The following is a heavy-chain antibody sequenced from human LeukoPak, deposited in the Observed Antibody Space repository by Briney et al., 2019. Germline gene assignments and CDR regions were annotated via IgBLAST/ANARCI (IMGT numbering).Heavy chain of an antibody. CDR2: IYHSGST. V-gene: IGHV4-30-2*01. D-gene: IGHD1-1*01. CDR1: GGSISSGGYS. J-gene: IGHJ4*02. CDR3: AREGTTYGDYVGY. Sequence: SQTLSLTCAVSGGSISSGGYSWSWIRQPPGKGLEWIGYIYHSGSTYYNPSLKSRVTISVDRSKNQFSLKLSSVTAADTAVYYCAREGTTYGDYVGYWGQGTLVTVSS.